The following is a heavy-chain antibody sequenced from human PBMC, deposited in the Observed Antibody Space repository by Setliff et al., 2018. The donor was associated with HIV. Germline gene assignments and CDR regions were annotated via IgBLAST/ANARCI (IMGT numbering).Heavy chain of an antibody. CDR1: GGSISSSSYY. D-gene: IGHD3-10*01. CDR2: IYYSGST. Sequence: PSETLSLTCTVSGGSISSSSYYWGWIRQPPGKGLEWIGSIYYSGSTYYNPSLKSRVTISVDTSKNQFSLKLSSVTAADTAVYYCHYYGSGSYYSWFDPWGQGTLVTVSS. CDR3: HYYGSGSYYSWFDP. V-gene: IGHV4-39*01. J-gene: IGHJ5*02.